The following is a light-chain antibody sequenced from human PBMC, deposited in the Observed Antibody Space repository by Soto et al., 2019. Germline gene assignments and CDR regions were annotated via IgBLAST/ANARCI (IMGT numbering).Light chain of an antibody. CDR3: ASWDDRLGAVI. CDR1: SSNIGGTNY. Sequence: SLLTQPPSASGTPGQKVFISWSGSSSNIGGTNYAYWYQQLPGAAPKLLMHSNNLRPSGVPERISGSKFGTAASLAISGLRSEDEAVYYCASWDDRLGAVIFGGGTKVTVL. CDR2: SNN. J-gene: IGLJ2*01. V-gene: IGLV1-47*02.